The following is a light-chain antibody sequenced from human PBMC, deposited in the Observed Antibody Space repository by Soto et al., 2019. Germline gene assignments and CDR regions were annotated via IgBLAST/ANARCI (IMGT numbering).Light chain of an antibody. J-gene: IGKJ1*01. Sequence: DIQMTQSPSSLSASVGDRVTITCRASQSISSYLNWYQQKPGKAPKVLIYAASSLQSGVPSRFSGSGSGTDFTLNISSLQPEDFATYYCQQSYSTLLTFGQGTKVEIK. CDR2: AAS. CDR1: QSISSY. CDR3: QQSYSTLLT. V-gene: IGKV1-39*01.